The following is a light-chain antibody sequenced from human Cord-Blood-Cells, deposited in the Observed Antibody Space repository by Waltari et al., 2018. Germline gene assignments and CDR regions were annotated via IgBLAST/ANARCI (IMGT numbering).Light chain of an antibody. CDR3: AAWDDSLSGWV. CDR2: RNN. CDR1: SSNIGSNY. J-gene: IGLJ3*02. Sequence: QSVLTQPPSASGTPGQRVTISCSGSSSNIGSNYVYWYQQLPGTAPKILSYRNNPRPSGVPDRFSGSKSGTSASLAISGLRSEDEADYYCAAWDDSLSGWVFGGGTKLTVL. V-gene: IGLV1-47*01.